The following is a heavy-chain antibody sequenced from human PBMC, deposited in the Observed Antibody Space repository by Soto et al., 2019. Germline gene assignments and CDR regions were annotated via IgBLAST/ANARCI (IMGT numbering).Heavy chain of an antibody. Sequence: QMPLVQSGPEVKKPGTSVKVSCKASGFTFTSSAMQWVRQARGQRLEWIGWIVVGSGNTNYAQKFQGRVTITRDMSTSTAYMGVSSLRSEDTAVYYCAAGFYDSGGYSLDYWGQGTLVTVSS. CDR2: IVVGSGNT. D-gene: IGHD3-22*01. V-gene: IGHV1-58*02. J-gene: IGHJ4*02. CDR1: GFTFTSSA. CDR3: AAGFYDSGGYSLDY.